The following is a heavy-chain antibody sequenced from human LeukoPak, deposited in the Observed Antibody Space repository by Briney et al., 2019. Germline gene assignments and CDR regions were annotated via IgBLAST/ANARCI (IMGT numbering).Heavy chain of an antibody. CDR3: TTDADNWDDGGWFDP. J-gene: IGHJ5*02. D-gene: IGHD1-1*01. Sequence: SWGSLRLSCAASGFIFSNAWMSWVRQAPGKGMEWIGRLKSKVAGGTIDYVAPVKGRFTISRDDSKNTLYLQMNSLKTEDTGMYYCTTDADNWDDGGWFDPWGQGSLVTVSS. V-gene: IGHV3-15*01. CDR1: GFIFSNAW. CDR2: LKSKVAGGTI.